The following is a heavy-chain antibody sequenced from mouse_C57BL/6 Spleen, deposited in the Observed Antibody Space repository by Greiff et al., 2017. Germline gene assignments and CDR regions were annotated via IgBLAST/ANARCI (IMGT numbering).Heavy chain of an antibody. Sequence: VQLQQSGPGLVAPSQSLSITCTVSGFSLTSYGVDWVRQPPGKGLEWLGVIWGGGSTNYDSALMSRLSISKDNSKSQVFLKMNRLQTDDTAMYYCAKHGDGNYLYYAMEDGGQGTAVTVSS. CDR2: IWGGGST. D-gene: IGHD2-1*01. CDR1: GFSLTSYG. CDR3: AKHGDGNYLYYAMED. V-gene: IGHV2-9*01. J-gene: IGHJ4*01.